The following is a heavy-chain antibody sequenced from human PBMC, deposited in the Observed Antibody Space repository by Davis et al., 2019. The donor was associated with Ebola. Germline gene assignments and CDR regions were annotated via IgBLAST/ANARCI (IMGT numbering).Heavy chain of an antibody. J-gene: IGHJ5*02. Sequence: GSLRLSCAVYGGSFSGYYWNWIRQPPGKGLEWIGEINHGGSTNYNPSLKSRLTISVDTSKSQLSLRLSSVTAADTAIYYCARGITMLRGVLWWFDPWGQGTLVTVSS. CDR2: INHGGST. D-gene: IGHD3-10*01. CDR3: ARGITMLRGVLWWFDP. CDR1: GGSFSGYY. V-gene: IGHV4-34*01.